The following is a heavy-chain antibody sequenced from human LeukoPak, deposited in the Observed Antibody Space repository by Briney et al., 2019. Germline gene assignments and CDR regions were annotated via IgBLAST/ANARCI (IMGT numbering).Heavy chain of an antibody. Sequence: SETLSLTCTVSGGSISSGDYYWSWIRQPPGKGLEWIGYIYYTGSTYYNPSLKSRVTISVDTSKNQFSLKLCSVTAADTAVYYCAGKGGRDWGQGTLVAVSS. CDR3: AGKGGRD. CDR1: GGSISSGDYY. CDR2: IYYTGST. D-gene: IGHD2-15*01. J-gene: IGHJ4*02. V-gene: IGHV4-30-4*01.